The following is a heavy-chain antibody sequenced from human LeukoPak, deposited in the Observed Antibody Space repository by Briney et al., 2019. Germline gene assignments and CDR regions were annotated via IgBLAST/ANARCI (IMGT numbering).Heavy chain of an antibody. CDR1: GYTFTSYG. Sequence: ASVKVSCKASGYTFTSYGISWVRQAPGQGLEWMGWISAYNGNTNYAQKLQGRVTMTTDTSTSTAYMELRSLRSDDTAVYYCARDDACSSTSCYSPANWYFDLWGRGTLVTVSS. D-gene: IGHD2-2*01. V-gene: IGHV1-18*01. J-gene: IGHJ2*01. CDR2: ISAYNGNT. CDR3: ARDDACSSTSCYSPANWYFDL.